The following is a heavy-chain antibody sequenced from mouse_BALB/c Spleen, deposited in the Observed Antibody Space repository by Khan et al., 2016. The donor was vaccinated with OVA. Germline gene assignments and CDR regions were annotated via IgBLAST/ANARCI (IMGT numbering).Heavy chain of an antibody. V-gene: IGHV3-2*02. CDR3: TRGRAY. CDR2: ITYSGST. D-gene: IGHD3-3*01. Sequence: EVQLQESGPGLVKPSQSLSLTCTVSGYSITSDYAWNWFRQFPGNKLEWVGYITYSGSTSYTPSLKSRISITRDTSTNQFFLHLNSVTTEDTATYDCTRGRAYWGQGTLVTVSA. CDR1: GYSITSDYA. J-gene: IGHJ3*01.